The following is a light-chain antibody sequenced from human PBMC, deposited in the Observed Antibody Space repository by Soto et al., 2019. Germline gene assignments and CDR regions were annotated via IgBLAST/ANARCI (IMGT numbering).Light chain of an antibody. CDR3: QHCENLSRY. CDR1: QNRSNY. Sequence: DIQMSQSPPSLSASVGDRVTITCQASQNRSNYLNWYQQKHGKAPKRRIYNATNVETGVPYRVSGSGSSTDFAFNISTLRPEDIASFYCQHCENLSRYVAPGTKVDIK. CDR2: NAT. V-gene: IGKV1-33*01. J-gene: IGKJ3*01.